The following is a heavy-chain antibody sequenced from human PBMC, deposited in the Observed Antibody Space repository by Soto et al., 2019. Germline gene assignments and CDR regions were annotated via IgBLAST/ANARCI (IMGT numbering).Heavy chain of an antibody. D-gene: IGHD3-16*02. CDR1: GFTFSTFW. Sequence: GGSLRLSCTASGFTFSTFWMSWVRQAPGKGLEWVANIKGDGSETYYVDSVKGRFTISRDNAGSSLFLQMNSLRAEDTAVYYCTEGHYRHSLGGQGTLVTVSS. J-gene: IGHJ4*02. CDR3: TEGHYRHSL. V-gene: IGHV3-7*01. CDR2: IKGDGSET.